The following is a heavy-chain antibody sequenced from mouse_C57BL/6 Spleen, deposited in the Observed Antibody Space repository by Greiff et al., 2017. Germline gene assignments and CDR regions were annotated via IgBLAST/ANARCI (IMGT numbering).Heavy chain of an antibody. CDR3: AIYGYDGPGFAY. V-gene: IGHV1-9*01. CDR2: ILPGSGST. D-gene: IGHD2-2*01. Sequence: VQLQQSGAELMKPGASVKLSCKATGYTFTGYWLEWVKQRPGHGLEWIGEILPGSGSTNYNEKFQGTATFTTDTSSNTAYMQLSSLTTEDAAIYYCAIYGYDGPGFAYWGQGTLVTVS. J-gene: IGHJ3*01. CDR1: GYTFTGYW.